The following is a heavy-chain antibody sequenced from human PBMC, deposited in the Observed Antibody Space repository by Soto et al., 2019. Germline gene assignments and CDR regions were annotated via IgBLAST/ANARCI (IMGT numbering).Heavy chain of an antibody. CDR1: GYTFTGHY. D-gene: IGHD2-15*01. CDR3: GRGRSGQIVVFY. V-gene: IGHV1-2*02. Sequence: ASVKVSFKASGYTFTGHYIHWFRQAPEQGPEWMGEIGPESGATRYAQKFQGRVTMTRDMSITTVYMELNNLSPDDTAVYYCGRGRSGQIVVFYWGQGTPVTVSS. J-gene: IGHJ4*02. CDR2: IGPESGAT.